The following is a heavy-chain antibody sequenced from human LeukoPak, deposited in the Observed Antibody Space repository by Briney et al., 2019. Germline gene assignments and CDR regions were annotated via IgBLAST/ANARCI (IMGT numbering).Heavy chain of an antibody. D-gene: IGHD4-17*01. Sequence: SETLSLTCTVSGGSISSYYWSWIRQPPGKGLEWIGYIYYSGSTNYNPSLKSRVTISVDTSNNQFSLKLRSVTAADTAIYYCAREGAVYGERDYWGQGTLVTVSS. J-gene: IGHJ4*02. V-gene: IGHV4-59*12. CDR2: IYYSGST. CDR3: AREGAVYGERDY. CDR1: GGSISSYY.